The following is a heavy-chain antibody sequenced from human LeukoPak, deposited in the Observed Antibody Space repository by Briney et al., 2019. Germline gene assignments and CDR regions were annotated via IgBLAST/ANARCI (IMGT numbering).Heavy chain of an antibody. CDR2: IYYSGST. V-gene: IGHV4-59*13. D-gene: IGHD6-13*01. Sequence: SETLSLTCTVSGGSISSYYWSWIRQPPGKGLEWIGYIYYSGSTNYNPSLKSRVTISVDTSKNQFSLKLSSVTAADTAVYYCARALWRIAAGGSFDYWGQGTLVTVSS. CDR1: GGSISSYY. CDR3: ARALWRIAAGGSFDY. J-gene: IGHJ4*02.